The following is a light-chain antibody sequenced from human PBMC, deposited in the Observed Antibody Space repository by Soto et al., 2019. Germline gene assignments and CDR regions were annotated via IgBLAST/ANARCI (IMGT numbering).Light chain of an antibody. CDR1: SSDVGGYNY. J-gene: IGLJ1*01. V-gene: IGLV2-14*01. CDR2: EVS. CDR3: KSYRSSSTYV. Sequence: QSVLTQPASVSGSPGQSITISCTGTSSDVGGYNYVSWYQQHPGKAPKLMIYEVSTRPSGVSNRYSGSKSGNTASLTISGLQAEDEADYYCKSYRSSSTYVFGTGTKVTVL.